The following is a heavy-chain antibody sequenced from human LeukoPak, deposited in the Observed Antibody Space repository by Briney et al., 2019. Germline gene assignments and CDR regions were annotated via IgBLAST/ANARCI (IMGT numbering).Heavy chain of an antibody. V-gene: IGHV4-34*01. CDR2: INHSGNT. Sequence: SETLSLTCAVYGGSFSGYYWSWIRQPPGKGLEWIGEINHSGNTNYNPSLKSRVTISVDTSKNQFSLKLSSVTAADTAVYYCAREPIAVARNYYFDYWGQGTLVTVSS. CDR1: GGSFSGYY. D-gene: IGHD6-19*01. J-gene: IGHJ4*02. CDR3: AREPIAVARNYYFDY.